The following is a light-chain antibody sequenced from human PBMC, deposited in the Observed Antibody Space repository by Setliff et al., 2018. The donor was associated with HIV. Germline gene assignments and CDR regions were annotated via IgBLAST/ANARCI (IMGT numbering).Light chain of an antibody. CDR1: SGNLGSYDL. V-gene: IGLV2-23*02. J-gene: IGLJ1*01. CDR2: EVT. CDR3: CSFANNNTKV. Sequence: QSALTQPAPVSGSPGQSLTISCTGTSGNLGSYDLVSWYQQHPVKAPRLIIYEVTKRPSGVSSRFSGSKSGNTASLTISGLQAEDEADYYCCSFANNNTKVFGGGTKVTVL.